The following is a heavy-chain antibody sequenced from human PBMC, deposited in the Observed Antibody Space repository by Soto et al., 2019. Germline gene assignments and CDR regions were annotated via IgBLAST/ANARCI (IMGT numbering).Heavy chain of an antibody. CDR3: AKDPQQWLTIFDY. CDR1: GFTVSSNY. J-gene: IGHJ4*02. V-gene: IGHV3-53*01. CDR2: IYSGDTT. D-gene: IGHD6-19*01. Sequence: SLRLTCAASGFTVSSNYMSWVRQAPGKGLEWVSVIYSGDTTYYADSVKGRFTISRDNSKNTLFLQMNSLRAGDTAVYYCAKDPQQWLTIFDYWGQGALVTVSS.